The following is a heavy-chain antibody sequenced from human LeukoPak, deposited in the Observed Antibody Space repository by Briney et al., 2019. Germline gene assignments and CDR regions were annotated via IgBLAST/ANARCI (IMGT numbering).Heavy chain of an antibody. J-gene: IGHJ3*02. D-gene: IGHD2-15*01. CDR1: GFTFSSYG. CDR3: AKDLGPYCSGGSCYFEAFDI. Sequence: GGSLRLSCAASGFTFSSYGMHWVRQAPGKGLEGVAVIWYDGSNKYYADSVKGRFTISRDNSKNTLYLQMNSLRAVDTAVYYCAKDLGPYCSGGSCYFEAFDIWGQGTMVTVSS. V-gene: IGHV3-33*06. CDR2: IWYDGSNK.